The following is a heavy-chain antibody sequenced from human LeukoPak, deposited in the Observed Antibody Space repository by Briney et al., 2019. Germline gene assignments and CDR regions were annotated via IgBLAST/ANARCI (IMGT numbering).Heavy chain of an antibody. V-gene: IGHV1-18*01. CDR2: ISAYNRST. Sequence: ASVTVSCKASGYSFITYGTSWVRQAPGQGLEWMGWISAYNRSTDYAQNLQGRVTMTTDTSTSTAYMEMRSLRSDDTAVYYCARPYDSSGYYNYYFDNWGQGTLVTVSS. J-gene: IGHJ4*02. CDR3: ARPYDSSGYYNYYFDN. CDR1: GYSFITYG. D-gene: IGHD3-22*01.